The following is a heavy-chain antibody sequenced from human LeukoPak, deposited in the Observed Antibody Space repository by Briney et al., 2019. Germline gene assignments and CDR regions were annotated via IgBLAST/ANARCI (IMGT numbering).Heavy chain of an antibody. D-gene: IGHD3-10*01. CDR2: ISGSSSTI. CDR1: GFTFSSYS. Sequence: GGSLRLSCAASGFTFSSYSMNWVRQAPGKGREWGSYISGSSSTIYYADSVKGRFTISRDNATNSLYLQMNSLRAEDTAVYYCARGRYYYGSGILRDGYYFDYWGQGTLVTVSS. CDR3: ARGRYYYGSGILRDGYYFDY. J-gene: IGHJ4*02. V-gene: IGHV3-48*04.